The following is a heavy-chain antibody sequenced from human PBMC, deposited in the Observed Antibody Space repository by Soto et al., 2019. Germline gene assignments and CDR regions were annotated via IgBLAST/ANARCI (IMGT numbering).Heavy chain of an antibody. CDR2: INPNSGGT. Sequence: GAAVKVSCKTSGYSFAGHYLHWVRQAPGQGXDWMGWINPNSGGTIYAQKFQGRVTMTSDTSISTAYMVLTSLRSDDTAVYYCARDSHYDILTGYSRNAFDMWGRGTVVTVSS. V-gene: IGHV1-2*02. CDR3: ARDSHYDILTGYSRNAFDM. J-gene: IGHJ3*02. CDR1: GYSFAGHY. D-gene: IGHD3-9*01.